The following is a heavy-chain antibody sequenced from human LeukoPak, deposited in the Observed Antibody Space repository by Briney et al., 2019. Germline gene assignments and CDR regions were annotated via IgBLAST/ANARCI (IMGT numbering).Heavy chain of an antibody. CDR1: GFTLSAYA. D-gene: IGHD6-13*01. Sequence: GGSLRLSCAASGFTLSAYAMHWVRQAPGKGLEWVALISYDGSNKYYADFVKGRFTISRDSSKNTLYLQVNSLRAEDTAVYYCAKEGLGGSWYPNYFDYWGQGTLVTVSS. CDR3: AKEGLGGSWYPNYFDY. V-gene: IGHV3-30*18. CDR2: ISYDGSNK. J-gene: IGHJ4*02.